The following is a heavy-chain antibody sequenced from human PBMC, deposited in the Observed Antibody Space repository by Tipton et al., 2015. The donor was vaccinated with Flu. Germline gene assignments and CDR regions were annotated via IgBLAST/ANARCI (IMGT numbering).Heavy chain of an antibody. Sequence: TLSLTCSASGDSIGSNYYWGWIRQPPGQGLEWIGNIHKTGNTYYNPSLRGRVTISVQMSKNQFSLKLSSVTAADTAVYYCARDQGFGAGLTYDYYIMDVWGQGTSVTVSS. D-gene: IGHD3-10*01. CDR1: GDSIGSNYY. CDR2: IHKTGNT. V-gene: IGHV4-38-2*02. J-gene: IGHJ6*02. CDR3: ARDQGFGAGLTYDYYIMDV.